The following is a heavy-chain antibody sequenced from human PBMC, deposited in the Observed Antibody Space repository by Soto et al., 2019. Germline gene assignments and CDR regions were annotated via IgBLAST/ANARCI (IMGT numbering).Heavy chain of an antibody. CDR1: GGSISSDDYY. CDR3: ARDLDGLHDDTSGPFPRPG. D-gene: IGHD3-22*01. J-gene: IGHJ1*01. Sequence: SETLSLPCTVSGGSISSDDYYWSWIRQAPGRGLEWIGYIHSSGSIYYNPSLKSRATMSIDTAGNQFSLKVSSVTVADTAVYYCARDLDGLHDDTSGPFPRPGWGQGTLVTVSS. CDR2: IHSSGSI. V-gene: IGHV4-30-4*01.